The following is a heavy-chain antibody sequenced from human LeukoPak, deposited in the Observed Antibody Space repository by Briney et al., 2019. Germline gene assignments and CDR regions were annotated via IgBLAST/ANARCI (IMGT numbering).Heavy chain of an antibody. V-gene: IGHV1-18*04. D-gene: IGHD2-2*01. CDR3: ARLRSSTSCYPHYYYGMDV. Sequence: ASVKVSCKASGYTFTSYGISWVRQAPGQGLEWMGWISAYNGNTNYAQKLQGRVTMTTDTSTSTAYMELRSLRSDDTAVYYCARLRSSTSCYPHYYYGMDVWGKGTTVTVSS. CDR1: GYTFTSYG. J-gene: IGHJ6*04. CDR2: ISAYNGNT.